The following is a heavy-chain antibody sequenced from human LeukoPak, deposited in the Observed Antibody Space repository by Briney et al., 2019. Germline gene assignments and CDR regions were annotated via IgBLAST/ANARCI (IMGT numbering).Heavy chain of an antibody. Sequence: GGSLRLSCAASGFTFSSYIINWVRQAPGKGLEWVSYISCRSRTIYFADSLKGRFTISRDNAKNSLCLQMNSLRAEDTAVYYCARVPPIVGAPFDYWGQGTLVTVSS. D-gene: IGHD1-26*01. J-gene: IGHJ4*02. V-gene: IGHV3-48*01. CDR1: GFTFSSYI. CDR2: ISCRSRTI. CDR3: ARVPPIVGAPFDY.